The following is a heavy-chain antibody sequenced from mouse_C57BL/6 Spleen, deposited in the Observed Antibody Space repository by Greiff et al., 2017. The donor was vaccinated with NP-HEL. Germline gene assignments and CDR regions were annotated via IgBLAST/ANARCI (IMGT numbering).Heavy chain of an antibody. CDR1: GYTFTSYW. Sequence: VQLQQSGAELVKPGASVKLSCKASGYTFTSYWMHWVKQRPGQGLEWIGMIHPNSGSTNYNEKFKSKATLTVDKSSSTAYMQLSSLTSEDSAVYYCAYITTVVAYYFDYWGQGTTLTVSS. CDR3: AYITTVVAYYFDY. CDR2: IHPNSGST. J-gene: IGHJ2*01. V-gene: IGHV1-64*01. D-gene: IGHD1-1*01.